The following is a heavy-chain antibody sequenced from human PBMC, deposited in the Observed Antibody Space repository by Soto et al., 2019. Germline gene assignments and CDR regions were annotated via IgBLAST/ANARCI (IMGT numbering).Heavy chain of an antibody. D-gene: IGHD6-6*01. J-gene: IGHJ5*02. V-gene: IGHV4-34*01. CDR1: GGSFSGYY. Sequence: QVQLQQWGAGLLKPSETLSLTCAVYGGSFSGYYWSWIRQPPGKGLEWIGEINHSGSTNYNPSLKSRVTISVDTSKNQFSLKLSSVTAADTAVYYCARLEYSSSSLWFDPWGQGTLVTVSS. CDR2: INHSGST. CDR3: ARLEYSSSSLWFDP.